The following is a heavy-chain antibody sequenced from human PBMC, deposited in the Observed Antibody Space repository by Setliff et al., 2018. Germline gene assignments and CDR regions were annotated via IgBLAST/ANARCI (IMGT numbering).Heavy chain of an antibody. CDR1: GYTFTDYY. CDR3: ARDLRAATATGEYYFDF. CDR2: INPNTGST. D-gene: IGHD6-13*01. Sequence: GASVKVSCKASGYTFTDYYIQWVRQAPGQGLEWMGWINPNTGSTYYRQRFQGRVTMTRDTSISTAYMDANRLKSDDTAVYYCARDLRAATATGEYYFDFWGQGTLVTVSS. J-gene: IGHJ4*02. V-gene: IGHV1-2*02.